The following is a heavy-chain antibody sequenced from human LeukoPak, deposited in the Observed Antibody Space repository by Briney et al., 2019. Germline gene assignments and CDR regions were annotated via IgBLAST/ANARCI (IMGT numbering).Heavy chain of an antibody. J-gene: IGHJ4*02. CDR3: ARHTSTYYYGSGSYADY. CDR1: GGSISRSGYF. D-gene: IGHD3-10*01. CDR2: INDSGNT. V-gene: IGHV4-39*01. Sequence: PSETLSLTCTVSGGSISRSGYFWGWIRQPPGKELEWIGIINDSGNTHYSSSLKSRVTISVDTSKNQFSLRLSSVTAADTAVYYCARHTSTYYYGSGSYADYWGQGTLVTVSS.